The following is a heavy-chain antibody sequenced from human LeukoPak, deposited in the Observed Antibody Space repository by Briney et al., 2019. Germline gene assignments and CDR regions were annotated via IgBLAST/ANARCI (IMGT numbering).Heavy chain of an antibody. CDR3: ARDFITAVAEGGDY. CDR2: ISGSGGST. D-gene: IGHD6-19*01. CDR1: GFTFSSYA. J-gene: IGHJ4*02. Sequence: PGGSLRLSCAASGFTFSSYAMSWVRQAPGKGLEWVSAISGSGGSTYYADSVKGRFTISRDNSKNTLYLQMNSLRAEDTAVYYCARDFITAVAEGGDYWGQGTLVTVSS. V-gene: IGHV3-23*01.